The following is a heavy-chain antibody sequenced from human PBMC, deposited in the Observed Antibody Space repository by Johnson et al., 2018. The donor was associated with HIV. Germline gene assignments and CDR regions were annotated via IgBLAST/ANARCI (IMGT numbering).Heavy chain of an antibody. J-gene: IGHJ3*02. Sequence: VQVVESGGGVVQPGRSLRLSCAASGFTFSSYAMHWVRQAPGKGLEWVAVISYDGSNKYYADSVKGRFTIARDNAKNTLHLQMNSLSGEDTAVYYWARGGRYSESVNDAHDIWGQGTMVTVSS. D-gene: IGHD1-26*01. CDR3: ARGGRYSESVNDAHDI. CDR1: GFTFSSYA. CDR2: ISYDGSNK. V-gene: IGHV3-30-3*01.